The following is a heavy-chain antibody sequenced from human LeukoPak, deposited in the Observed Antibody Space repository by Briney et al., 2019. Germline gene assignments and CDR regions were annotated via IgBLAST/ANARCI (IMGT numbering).Heavy chain of an antibody. CDR3: ANYGSGSYYPKYYFDY. D-gene: IGHD3-10*01. CDR1: GFTFSSYA. Sequence: PGGSLRLSCAASGFTFSSYAMSWVRQAPGKGLEWVSAISGSGVSTYYADSVKGRFTISRDNSKNTLYLQMNSLRAEDTAVYYCANYGSGSYYPKYYFDYWGQGTLVSVSS. V-gene: IGHV3-23*01. J-gene: IGHJ4*02. CDR2: ISGSGVST.